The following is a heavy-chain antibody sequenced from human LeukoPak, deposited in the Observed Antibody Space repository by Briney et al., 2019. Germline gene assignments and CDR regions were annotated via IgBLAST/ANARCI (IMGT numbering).Heavy chain of an antibody. V-gene: IGHV4-61*01. CDR1: GGSLSSGSYY. D-gene: IGHD2-15*01. CDR3: AREDGYCSGGSCYSLIAAFDI. J-gene: IGHJ3*02. CDR2: IYYSGST. Sequence: SETLSLTCTVSGGSLSSGSYYWSWIRQPPGKGLERLGYIYYSGSTNYNPSLKSRVTISVNTSKNQFSLKLSSVTAADTAVYYCAREDGYCSGGSCYSLIAAFDIWGQGTMVTVSS.